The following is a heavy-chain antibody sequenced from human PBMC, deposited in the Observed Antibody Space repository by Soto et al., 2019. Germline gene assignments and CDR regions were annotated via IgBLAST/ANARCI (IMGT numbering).Heavy chain of an antibody. CDR1: GFSLRDYY. V-gene: IGHV3-11*01. D-gene: IGHD3-16*01. CDR3: TRDPRITDF. CDR2: ISPSSDIR. Sequence: PGGSLRLSCAVSGFSLRDYYMTWIRQAPGKGLELLSYISPSSDIRKYADSVEGRFTISRDNAKNLLYLHVNSLRAEDTAVYYCTRDPRITDFWGQGTLVTVSS. J-gene: IGHJ4*02.